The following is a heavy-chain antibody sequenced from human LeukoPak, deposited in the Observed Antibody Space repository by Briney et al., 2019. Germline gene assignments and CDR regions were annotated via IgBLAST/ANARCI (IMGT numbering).Heavy chain of an antibody. CDR1: GFAFSSHA. Sequence: PGGSLRLSCAASGFAFSSHAMCWVRQAPGRGLEWVSSIDISGDNAHYADSVKGRFTISRDNSKNTLYLQMDSLRAEDSAIYYCANEIRPNDYWGQGTLVTVSS. J-gene: IGHJ4*02. CDR2: IDISGDNA. V-gene: IGHV3-23*01. CDR3: ANEIRPNDY. D-gene: IGHD4-17*01.